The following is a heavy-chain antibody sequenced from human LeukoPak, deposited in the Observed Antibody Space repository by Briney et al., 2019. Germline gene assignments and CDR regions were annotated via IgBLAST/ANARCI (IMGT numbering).Heavy chain of an antibody. V-gene: IGHV1-18*01. CDR3: ATDAAVPGDGY. D-gene: IGHD6-19*01. Sequence: ASVKVSCKASGYTFINYGISWVRQAPGQGLEWMGWISAENGNTGYVENLQGRVTMTTDTSSSTVYMELRSLRPDDTAVYYCATDAAVPGDGYWGQGTLVTVSS. CDR1: GYTFINYG. CDR2: ISAENGNT. J-gene: IGHJ4*02.